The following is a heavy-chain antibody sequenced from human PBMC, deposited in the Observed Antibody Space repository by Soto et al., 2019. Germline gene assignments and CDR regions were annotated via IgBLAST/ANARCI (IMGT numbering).Heavy chain of an antibody. Sequence: QVQLVESGGGVVQPGRSLRLSCAASGFTFSSYGMHWVRQAPGKGLEWVAVISYDGSNKYYADSVKGRFTISRDNSKNTLYLQMNSLRAEDTAVYYCAKWARSQITDYWGQGTLVTVSS. CDR2: ISYDGSNK. J-gene: IGHJ4*02. D-gene: IGHD3-16*01. V-gene: IGHV3-30*18. CDR1: GFTFSSYG. CDR3: AKWARSQITDY.